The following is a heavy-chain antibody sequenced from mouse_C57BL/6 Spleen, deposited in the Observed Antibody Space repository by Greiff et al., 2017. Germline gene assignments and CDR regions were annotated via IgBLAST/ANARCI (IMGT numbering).Heavy chain of an antibody. CDR1: GYTFTDYE. CDR3: TIFHYYGSTSAMDY. D-gene: IGHD1-1*01. Sequence: VQLQQSGAELVRPGASVTLSCKASGYTFTDYEMHWVKQTPVHGLEWIGAIDPETGGTAYNQKFKGKAILTADKSSSTAYMELRSLTSEDSAVYYCTIFHYYGSTSAMDYWGQGTSVTVSS. V-gene: IGHV1-15*01. J-gene: IGHJ4*01. CDR2: IDPETGGT.